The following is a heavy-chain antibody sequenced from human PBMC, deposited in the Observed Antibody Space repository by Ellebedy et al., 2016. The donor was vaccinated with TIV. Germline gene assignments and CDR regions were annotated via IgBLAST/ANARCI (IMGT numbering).Heavy chain of an antibody. V-gene: IGHV4-59*01. Sequence: MPSETLSLTCTVSGGSISSYYWSWIRQPPGKGLEWIGYIYYRGSTNYNPSLTSRVTIAVDTSKNQFSPKLSSVTAADTAVYYCARGYSSGWYNWFDPWGQGTLVTVSS. CDR3: ARGYSSGWYNWFDP. CDR2: IYYRGST. D-gene: IGHD6-19*01. J-gene: IGHJ5*02. CDR1: GGSISSYY.